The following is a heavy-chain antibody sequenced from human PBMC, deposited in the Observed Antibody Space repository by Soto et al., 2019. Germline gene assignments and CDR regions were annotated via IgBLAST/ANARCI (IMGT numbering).Heavy chain of an antibody. D-gene: IGHD2-21*01. Sequence: SETLSLTCTVSGDSISTSAYYWGWVRQPPGKGLEWVGTIYYTGSTYYNPPLESRVTMSLQTSKNQFSLKLSSVTAADTAVYYCARAPDSSILLKLDPWGQGTLVTVSS. J-gene: IGHJ5*02. CDR2: IYYTGST. CDR1: GDSISTSAYY. V-gene: IGHV4-39*07. CDR3: ARAPDSSILLKLDP.